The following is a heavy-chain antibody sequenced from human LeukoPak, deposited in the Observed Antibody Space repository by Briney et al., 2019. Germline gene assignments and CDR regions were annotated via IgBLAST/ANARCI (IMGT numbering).Heavy chain of an antibody. D-gene: IGHD4-17*01. CDR3: ASQTTVTTVFDYYYYMDV. CDR2: IYYSGST. CDR1: GGSISSSSYY. J-gene: IGHJ6*03. Sequence: SETLSLTCTVSGGSISSSSYYWGWIRQPPGKGLEWIGSIYYSGSTYYSPSLKSPVTISIDTSKNQFSLKLNSVTAADTAVYYCASQTTVTTVFDYYYYMDVWGKGTTVTVSS. V-gene: IGHV4-39*01.